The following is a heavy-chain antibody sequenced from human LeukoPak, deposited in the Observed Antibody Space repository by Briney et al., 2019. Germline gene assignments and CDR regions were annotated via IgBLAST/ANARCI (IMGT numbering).Heavy chain of an antibody. CDR1: GGSISSGGYY. CDR2: IYYSGST. V-gene: IGHV4-31*03. D-gene: IGHD5-24*01. CDR3: ASTYDGYIGY. Sequence: EASETLSLTCTVSGGSISSGGYYWSWIRQHPGKGLEWIGYIYYSGSTYYNPSLKSRVTISVDTSKNQFSLKLSSATAADTAVYYCASTYDGYIGYWGQGTLVTVSS. J-gene: IGHJ4*02.